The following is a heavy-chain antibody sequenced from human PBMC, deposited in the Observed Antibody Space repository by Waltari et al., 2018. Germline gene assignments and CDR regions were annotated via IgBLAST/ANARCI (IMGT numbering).Heavy chain of an antibody. D-gene: IGHD2-15*01. Sequence: ELQLVESGGGLIQPGGSLRLSCAASGFNVNTHYMSWVRQALGKGREGCAGIYRGGIKYYADAGKGRFTICRDRYRNTLSLQMISLRAEDTAAYDCARAESGGMFDYYYGMDVWGQGTTVTVSS. CDR2: IYRGGIK. CDR3: ARAESGGMFDYYYGMDV. CDR1: GFNVNTHY. J-gene: IGHJ6*02. V-gene: IGHV3-53*01.